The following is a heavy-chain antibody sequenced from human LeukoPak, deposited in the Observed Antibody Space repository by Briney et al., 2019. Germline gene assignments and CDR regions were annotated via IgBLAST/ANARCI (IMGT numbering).Heavy chain of an antibody. CDR3: ARASSGSYRQGAFDI. J-gene: IGHJ3*02. V-gene: IGHV1-69*13. CDR1: GGTFSSYA. CDR2: IIPIFGTA. D-gene: IGHD1-26*01. Sequence: GGSVKVSCKASGGTFSSYAISWVRQAPGQGLEWMGGIIPIFGTANYAQKFQGRVTITADESTSTAYMEPSSLRSEDTAVYYCARASSGSYRQGAFDIWGQGTMVTVSS.